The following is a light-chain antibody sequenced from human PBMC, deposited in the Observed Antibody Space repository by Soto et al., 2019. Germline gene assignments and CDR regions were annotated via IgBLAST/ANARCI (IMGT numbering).Light chain of an antibody. V-gene: IGKV3-20*01. CDR2: GAS. CDR1: QSVAGSY. CDR3: QNYGSPGT. Sequence: EIVLTQSPGTLSLSPGERATLSCKASQSVAGSYLAWYQQKPGQAPRLLIYGASSRATAIPDRFSGSGSGTDFTLTISRLEPEDFAVYYCQNYGSPGTFGGGTKVDIK. J-gene: IGKJ4*01.